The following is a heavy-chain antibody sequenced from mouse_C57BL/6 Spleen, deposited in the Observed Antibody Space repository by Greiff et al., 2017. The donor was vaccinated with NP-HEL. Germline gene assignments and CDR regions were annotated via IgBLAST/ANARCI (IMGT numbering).Heavy chain of an antibody. D-gene: IGHD2-14*01. V-gene: IGHV1-69*01. J-gene: IGHJ3*01. CDR3: ARLSIGPWFAY. Sequence: QVQLQHPGAELVMPGASVKLSCKASGYTFTSYWMHWVKQRPGQGLEWIGEIDPSDSYTNYNQKFKGKSTLTVDKSSSTAYMQLSSLTSEDSAVYYCARLSIGPWFAYWGQGTLVTVSA. CDR1: GYTFTSYW. CDR2: IDPSDSYT.